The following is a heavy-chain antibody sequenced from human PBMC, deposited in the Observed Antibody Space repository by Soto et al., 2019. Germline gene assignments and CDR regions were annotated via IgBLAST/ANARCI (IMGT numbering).Heavy chain of an antibody. D-gene: IGHD6-6*01. J-gene: IGHJ2*01. Sequence: ASVKVSCKASGYTFSNYDINWVRQATGQGLEWMGWMNPYVGNACYEQKFQGRVTMTRDTSIGTAYMEMSSLRSEDTAVYYCARVAGRPWSFDLWGRGTLVTVSS. CDR1: GYTFSNYD. CDR2: MNPYVGNA. V-gene: IGHV1-8*01. CDR3: ARVAGRPWSFDL.